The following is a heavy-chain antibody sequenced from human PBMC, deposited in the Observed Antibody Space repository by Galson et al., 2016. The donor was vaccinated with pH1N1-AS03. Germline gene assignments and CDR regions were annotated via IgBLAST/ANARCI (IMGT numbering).Heavy chain of an antibody. CDR2: TYWRSKWYN. V-gene: IGHV6-1*01. CDR1: GDSVSSNIGA. J-gene: IGHJ3*02. CDR3: ARGRYSALDI. Sequence: CAISGDSVSSNIGAWNWIGQSPSGGLEWLGRTYWRSKWYNDYAVSVKSRITINPDTSKNQFSLQLNSVTPEDTAVYYCARGRYSALDIWGQGTMVTVSS. D-gene: IGHD1-1*01.